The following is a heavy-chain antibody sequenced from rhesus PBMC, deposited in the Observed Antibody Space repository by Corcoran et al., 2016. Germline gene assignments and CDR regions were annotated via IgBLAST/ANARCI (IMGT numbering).Heavy chain of an antibody. V-gene: IGHV1S2*01. D-gene: IGHD3-28*01. J-gene: IGHJ6*01. CDR3: ARDARSGYYTFGLDS. CDR1: GYTFTAYY. CDR2: INPYNGNK. Sequence: QVQLVQSGAEVKKPGSSVKVSCKASGYTFTAYYMHWVRQAPRQGLAWMGGINPYNGNKKYAQKFQGRVTMTRDTSTSTAYMELSSLRSEDTAVYYCARDARSGYYTFGLDSWGQGVVVTVSS.